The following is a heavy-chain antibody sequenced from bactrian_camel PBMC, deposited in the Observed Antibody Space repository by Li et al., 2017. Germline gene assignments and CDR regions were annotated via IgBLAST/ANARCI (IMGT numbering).Heavy chain of an antibody. Sequence: VQLVESGGGSVQAGGSVTLSCVASGFTESGNYVAWIRQAPGKGREGVASIYTGTDRTYYADSVKGRFAIWQNNAKNTVYLQVNSLKPEDTAMYYCAAFCSGGYWSFKYWGQGTQVTVS. V-gene: IGHV3S40*01. CDR3: AAFCSGGYWSFKY. CDR2: IYTGTDRT. CDR1: GFTESGNY. D-gene: IGHD2*01. J-gene: IGHJ4*01.